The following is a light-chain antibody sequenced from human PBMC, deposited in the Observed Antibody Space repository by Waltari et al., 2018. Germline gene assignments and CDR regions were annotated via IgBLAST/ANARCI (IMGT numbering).Light chain of an antibody. J-gene: IGKJ2*01. V-gene: IGKV3-11*01. CDR3: QLRINWPPAYT. Sequence: ELVLTQSPATLSLSLGERATLSCRASQSVSSYLAWYQQKPGQAPRLLIYDAFNRDTGIPARFSGSGSGTDFTLTISSLEPEDFAVYYCQLRINWPPAYTFGQGTKLEI. CDR2: DAF. CDR1: QSVSSY.